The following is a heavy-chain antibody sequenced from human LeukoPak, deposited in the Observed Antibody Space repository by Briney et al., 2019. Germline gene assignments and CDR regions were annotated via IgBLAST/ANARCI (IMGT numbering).Heavy chain of an antibody. CDR2: IYSGGST. J-gene: IGHJ3*02. V-gene: IGHV3-53*04. D-gene: IGHD3-22*01. CDR1: GFIVSSNY. Sequence: GGSLRLSCEASGFIVSSNYMSWVRQAPGKGLEWVSSIYSGGSTYYADSVKGRYTISRHNPNTLCLQMNSLKTEDTAVYYCARIRLDYSETRIDSFDIWGQGTMVTVSS. CDR3: ARIRLDYSETRIDSFDI.